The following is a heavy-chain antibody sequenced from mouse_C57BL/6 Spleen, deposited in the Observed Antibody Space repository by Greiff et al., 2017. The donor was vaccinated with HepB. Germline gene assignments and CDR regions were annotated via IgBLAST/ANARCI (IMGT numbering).Heavy chain of an antibody. V-gene: IGHV1-61*01. CDR2: IYPSDSET. D-gene: IGHD2-5*01. J-gene: IGHJ1*03. CDR1: GYTFTSYW. CDR3: ARDYSNRYFDV. Sequence: VQLQQSGAELVRPGSSVKLSCKASGYTFTSYWMDWVKQRPGQGLEWIGNIYPSDSETHYNQKFKDKATLTVDKSSSTAYMQLSSLTSEDSAVYYGARDYSNRYFDVWGTGTTVTVSS.